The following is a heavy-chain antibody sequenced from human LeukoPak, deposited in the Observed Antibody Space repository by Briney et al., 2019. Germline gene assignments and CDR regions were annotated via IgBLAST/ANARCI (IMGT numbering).Heavy chain of an antibody. J-gene: IGHJ4*02. CDR3: TREYSSGWPFDF. D-gene: IGHD6-19*01. V-gene: IGHV3-73*01. CDR1: GFTFSDPA. CDR2: IRSKADTYAT. Sequence: GGSLRLSCAASGFTFSDPAIHWVRQATGKGLEWVGRIRSKADTYATTYGASLKGRFTISRDDSRNRAYLQMSSLRTEDTAVYYCTREYSSGWPFDFWGQGTLVTVSS.